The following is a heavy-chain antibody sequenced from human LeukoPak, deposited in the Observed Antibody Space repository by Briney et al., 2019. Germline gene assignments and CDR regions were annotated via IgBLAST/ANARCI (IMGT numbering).Heavy chain of an antibody. D-gene: IGHD4-17*01. J-gene: IGHJ5*02. V-gene: IGHV3-15*01. CDR1: GLTLSNAW. CDR2: IKTKTDSGTT. CDR3: TRRQDYGDYLNWFDP. Sequence: PGGSLRLSCAASGLTLSNAWMTWVRQAPGKGPEWVGHIKTKTDSGTTDYAAYAAPVKGRFSISRDDSKNTLYLQMNSLKTEDTAVYYCTRRQDYGDYLNWFDPWGQGTLVTVSS.